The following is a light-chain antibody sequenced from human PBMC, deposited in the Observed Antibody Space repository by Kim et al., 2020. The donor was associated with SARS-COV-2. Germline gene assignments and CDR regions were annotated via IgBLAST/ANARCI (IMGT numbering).Light chain of an antibody. CDR3: GAWDDTLKGYV. J-gene: IGLJ1*01. CDR1: SSNIGTNT. Sequence: GQRVTISCPGSSSNIGTNTVNWYQQPPGTAPTLPIYTSKQRPSGVPDRFSGAKSGTSSSLAISGLQSEDEGDYYCGAWDDTLKGYVFGTGTKVTVL. V-gene: IGLV1-44*01. CDR2: TSK.